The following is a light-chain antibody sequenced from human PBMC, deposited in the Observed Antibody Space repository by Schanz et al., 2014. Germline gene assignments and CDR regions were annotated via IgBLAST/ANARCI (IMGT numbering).Light chain of an antibody. CDR2: DVS. CDR1: GSDFGGYNY. J-gene: IGLJ3*02. Sequence: QSALTQPRSVSGPPGQSVTISCTGTGSDFGGYNYVSWYQQHPGKAPKLMIYDVSKRPSGVPDRFSGSKSGNTASLSISGLQAEDEADYYCCSYAGSYTWVFGGGTKLTVL. V-gene: IGLV2-11*01. CDR3: CSYAGSYTWV.